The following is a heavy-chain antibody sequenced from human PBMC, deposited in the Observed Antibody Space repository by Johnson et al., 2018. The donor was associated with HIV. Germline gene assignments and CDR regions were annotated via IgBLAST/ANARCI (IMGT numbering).Heavy chain of an antibody. V-gene: IGHV3-73*02. CDR1: GFTFSGSA. J-gene: IGHJ3*02. CDR3: TTDLASDAFDI. CDR2: IRSKANSYAT. Sequence: EVQLVESGGGLVQPGGSLKLSCAASGFTFSGSAMHWVRQASGKGLEWVGRIRSKANSYATAYAASVKGRFTISRDDSKNTLYLQMNSLKTEDTAVYYCTTDLASDAFDIWGQGTMVTVSS.